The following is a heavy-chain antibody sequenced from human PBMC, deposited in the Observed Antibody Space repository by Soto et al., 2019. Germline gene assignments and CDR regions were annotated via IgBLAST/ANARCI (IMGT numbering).Heavy chain of an antibody. J-gene: IGHJ6*02. CDR3: TTRPTYYYGSGSYYTLGYYYYGMDV. CDR2: IKSKTDGGTT. Sequence: GGSLRLSCAASGFTFSNAWMSWVRQAPGKGLEWVGRIKSKTDGGTTDYAAPVKGRFTISRDDSKNTLYLQMNSLKTEDTAVYYCTTRPTYYYGSGSYYTLGYYYYGMDVWGQGTTVTVSS. V-gene: IGHV3-15*01. D-gene: IGHD3-10*01. CDR1: GFTFSNAW.